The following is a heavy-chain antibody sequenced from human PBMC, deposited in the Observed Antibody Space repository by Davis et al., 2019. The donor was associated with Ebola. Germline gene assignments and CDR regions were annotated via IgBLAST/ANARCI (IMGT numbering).Heavy chain of an antibody. J-gene: IGHJ4*02. CDR2: INTNTGDA. V-gene: IGHV7-4-1*02. CDR3: AYSITMIVVPDY. CDR1: GYAFSSYA. Sequence: ASVPVSCKASGYAFSSYALHWVRQPPGQGLAWMGWINTNTGDATYARGFTGRFVFSLDTSVNTAYLQISSLEAEDTAVYYCAYSITMIVVPDYWGQGTLVTVSS. D-gene: IGHD3-22*01.